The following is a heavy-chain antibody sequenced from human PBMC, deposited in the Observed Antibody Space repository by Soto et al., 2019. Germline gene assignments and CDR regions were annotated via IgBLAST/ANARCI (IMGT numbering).Heavy chain of an antibody. CDR3: AREGLITGTTYYYYGMDV. Sequence: PSETLSLTCTVSGDSISSYYWSWIRQPPGKELEWIGYIYYSGSTNYNPSLRSRLTISLDTSKNQFSLKLSSVTAADTAVYYCAREGLITGTTYYYYGMDVWGQGTTVTVSS. CDR1: GDSISSYY. D-gene: IGHD1-7*01. V-gene: IGHV4-59*01. CDR2: IYYSGST. J-gene: IGHJ6*02.